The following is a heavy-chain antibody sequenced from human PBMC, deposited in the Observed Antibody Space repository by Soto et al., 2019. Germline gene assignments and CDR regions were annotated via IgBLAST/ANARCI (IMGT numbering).Heavy chain of an antibody. D-gene: IGHD4-17*01. CDR3: ARVNYGYYGGVYDY. Sequence: EVQLVASGGGLVQPGGSLRLSCAASGFTVSSYLMHWVRQAPGKGLVWVSRINSDGSSTSFADSVKGRFTISRDNAKNTLYLQMNILRAEDTAVYYCARVNYGYYGGVYDYWGQGTLVTVSS. J-gene: IGHJ4*02. V-gene: IGHV3-74*01. CDR2: INSDGSST. CDR1: GFTVSSYL.